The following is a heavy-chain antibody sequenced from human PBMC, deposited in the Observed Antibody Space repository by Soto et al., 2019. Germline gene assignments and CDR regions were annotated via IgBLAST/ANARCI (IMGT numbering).Heavy chain of an antibody. J-gene: IGHJ6*02. Sequence: QLQLQESGPGLVKPSETLSLTCTVSGGSISSSSYYWGWLRQPPGKGLEWIGSIYYSGSTYYNPSLKSRVTISVDTSKNQFSLKLSSVTAADTAVYYCARQSPEVGGMDVWGQGTTVTVSS. CDR2: IYYSGST. D-gene: IGHD1-26*01. CDR3: ARQSPEVGGMDV. V-gene: IGHV4-39*01. CDR1: GGSISSSSYY.